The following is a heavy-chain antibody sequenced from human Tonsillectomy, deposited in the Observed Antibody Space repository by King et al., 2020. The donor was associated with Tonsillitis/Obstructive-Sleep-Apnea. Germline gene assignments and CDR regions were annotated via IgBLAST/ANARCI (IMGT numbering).Heavy chain of an antibody. Sequence: VQLVESGGGLVQPVGSLRLSCAASGFTFSSYWMHWVRQAPGKGLVWVSRINSDGSSTSYADSVKGRFTISRDNAKNTLYLQMNSLRAEDTAVYYCARDIGSTAGDYQPIVWNYYYYMDVWGKGTTVTVSS. V-gene: IGHV3-74*01. D-gene: IGHD4-17*01. CDR2: INSDGSST. CDR1: GFTFSSYW. CDR3: ARDIGSTAGDYQPIVWNYYYYMDV. J-gene: IGHJ6*03.